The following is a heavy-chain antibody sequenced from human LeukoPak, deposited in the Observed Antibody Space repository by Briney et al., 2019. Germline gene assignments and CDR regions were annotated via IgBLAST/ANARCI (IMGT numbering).Heavy chain of an antibody. D-gene: IGHD3-10*01. J-gene: IGHJ4*02. CDR2: IKSDGGST. CDR3: AKWGAQSGSYRVVDC. V-gene: IGHV3-23*01. Sequence: GGSLRLSCAASGITFRSYAMSWVRQARGKGLEWVSAIKSDGGSTYSADSVKGRFTISRDNSNNTLFLQRNSLRVEDTAVYYWAKWGAQSGSYRVVDCWGRGTLVTVSS. CDR1: GITFRSYA.